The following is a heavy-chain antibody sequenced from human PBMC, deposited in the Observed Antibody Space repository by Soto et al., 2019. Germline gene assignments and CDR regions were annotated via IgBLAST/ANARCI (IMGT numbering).Heavy chain of an antibody. D-gene: IGHD2-8*01. CDR1: GYTFTSYG. CDR3: ARGTNSVLHSDP. CDR2: ISAYNGNT. Sequence: QVQLVQSGAEVKKPGASVKVSCKASGYTFTSYGISWVRQAPGHGLEWMGWISAYNGNTNYAQKLQGRVTMTTDPPNSTAYMELRGLGSDDTAVYCCARGTNSVLHSDPWGQVTLVTVSS. J-gene: IGHJ5*02. V-gene: IGHV1-18*01.